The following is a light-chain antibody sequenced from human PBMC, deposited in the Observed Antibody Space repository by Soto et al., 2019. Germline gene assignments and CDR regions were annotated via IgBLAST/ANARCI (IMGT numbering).Light chain of an antibody. CDR3: QQYHNWPSWT. Sequence: EIVMTQSPATLSVFPGERATVSCRASQTIISNLAWYQQKPGQAPSLLIYGASTREKGVPARFSGSGSGTEFTRTISSLQSEDSAVYYCQQYHNWPSWTFGQGTKVEMK. CDR1: QTIISN. J-gene: IGKJ1*01. V-gene: IGKV3-15*01. CDR2: GAS.